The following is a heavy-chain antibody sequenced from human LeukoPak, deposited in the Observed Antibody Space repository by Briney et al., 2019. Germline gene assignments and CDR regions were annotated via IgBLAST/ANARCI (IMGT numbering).Heavy chain of an antibody. CDR1: GFTVSSNY. J-gene: IGHJ3*02. Sequence: PGGSLRLSCAASGFTVSSNYMSWVRQAPGKGLEWVSVIYSGGSTYYADSVKGRFTISRDNSKNTLYLQMNSLRAEDTAVYYCAKDPGYYDSSGYSPPDAFDIWGQGTMVTVSS. D-gene: IGHD3-22*01. V-gene: IGHV3-53*01. CDR3: AKDPGYYDSSGYSPPDAFDI. CDR2: IYSGGST.